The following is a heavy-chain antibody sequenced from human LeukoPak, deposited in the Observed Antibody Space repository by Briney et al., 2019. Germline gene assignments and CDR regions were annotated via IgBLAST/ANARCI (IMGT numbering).Heavy chain of an antibody. CDR2: IYPGDSDT. D-gene: IGHD3-22*01. V-gene: IGHV5-51*01. CDR3: ARLAGYHDSSGVDLYYFDY. Sequence: GESLKISCKGSGYSFTSYWIGWVRQMPGKGLEWMGIIYPGDSDTRYSPSFQGQVTISADKSISTAYLQWSSLKASDTAMYYCARLAGYHDSSGVDLYYFDYWGQGTLVTVSS. J-gene: IGHJ4*02. CDR1: GYSFTSYW.